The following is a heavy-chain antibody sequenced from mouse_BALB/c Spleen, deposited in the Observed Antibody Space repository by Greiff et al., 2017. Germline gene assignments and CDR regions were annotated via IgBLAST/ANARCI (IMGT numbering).Heavy chain of an antibody. CDR1: GYTFTNYW. CDR3: ARGVLRNYFDY. CDR2: IYPGGGYT. J-gene: IGHJ2*01. D-gene: IGHD1-1*01. Sequence: VQLQQSGAELVRPGTSVKISCKASGYTFTNYWLGWVKQRPGHGLEWIGDIYPGGGYTNYNEKFKGKATLTADTSSSTAYMQLSSLTSEDSAVYFCARGVLRNYFDYWGQGTTLTVSS. V-gene: IGHV1-63*02.